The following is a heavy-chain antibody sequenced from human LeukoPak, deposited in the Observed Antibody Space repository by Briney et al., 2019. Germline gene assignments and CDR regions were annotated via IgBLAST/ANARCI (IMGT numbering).Heavy chain of an antibody. D-gene: IGHD2-21*01. CDR1: GFTFSGAW. CDR2: IKQDGSEK. CDR3: AKAPVTTCSGAYCYPFDY. J-gene: IGHJ4*02. V-gene: IGHV3-7*03. Sequence: GGSLRLSCTASGFTFSGAWMTWVRQAPGKGLEWVANIKQDGSEKYYVDSVKGRFTISRDNAKNSLYLQMNRLRAEDAAVYYCAKAPVTTCSGAYCYPFDYWGQGTLVTVSS.